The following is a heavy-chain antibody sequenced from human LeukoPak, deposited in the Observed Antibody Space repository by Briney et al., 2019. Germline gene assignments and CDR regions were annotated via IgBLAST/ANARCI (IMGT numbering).Heavy chain of an antibody. J-gene: IGHJ4*02. CDR2: ITHDGSNK. D-gene: IGHD5-18*01. V-gene: IGHV3-30*18. CDR3: AKDQGMWDNVDTAMVGY. CDR1: GFTFSSYG. Sequence: GGSLRLSCAASGFTFSSYGMHWVRQAPGKGLEWVAVITHDGSNKYNADSVKRRFTISRDKSKNTLYLQMNSLRAEDTAVYYWAKDQGMWDNVDTAMVGYCGERALGSVSS.